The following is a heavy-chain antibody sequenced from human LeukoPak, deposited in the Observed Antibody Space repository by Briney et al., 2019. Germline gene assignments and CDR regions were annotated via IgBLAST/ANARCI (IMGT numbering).Heavy chain of an antibody. J-gene: IGHJ5*02. CDR3: ARDLEVAARDNWFDP. CDR2: ISSSGSTI. CDR1: GFTFSDYY. Sequence: PGGSLRLSCAASGFTFSDYYMSWIRQAPGKGLEWVSYISSSGSTIYYADSVKGRFTISRDNAKNSLYLQMSSLRAEDTAVYYCARDLEVAARDNWFDPWGQGTLVTVSS. V-gene: IGHV3-11*04. D-gene: IGHD6-6*01.